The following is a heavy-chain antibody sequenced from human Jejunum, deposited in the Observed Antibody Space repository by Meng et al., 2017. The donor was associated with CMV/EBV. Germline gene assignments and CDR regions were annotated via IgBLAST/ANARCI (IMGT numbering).Heavy chain of an antibody. V-gene: IGHV4-34*01. CDR1: GGSFSAYT. D-gene: IGHD2-2*01. CDR2: IDHLRRT. CDR3: ARADEYANKY. Sequence: QVQLPEWGVGLLKASATLSLTCSVSGGSFSAYTWSWIRQATGKGLDWIAEIDHLRRTNFNPSLKSRGSISRDTSRDQFSLRLNSVTAADTAVYYCARADEYANKYWGQGTLVTVSS. J-gene: IGHJ4*02.